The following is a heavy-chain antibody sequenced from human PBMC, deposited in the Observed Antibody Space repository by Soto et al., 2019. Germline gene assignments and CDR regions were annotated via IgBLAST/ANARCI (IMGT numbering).Heavy chain of an antibody. Sequence: SETLSLSCAVYGWSFSRHYCSWSRQPPGKGLGWIGEINHSGSTNYKPSLKSRVTVSVDTSKNHVTLKLSSVTAAYLAVYRFSRGRVPIFGVVYYSGMDVWGQGTKV. V-gene: IGHV4-34*01. CDR2: INHSGST. CDR3: SRGRVPIFGVVYYSGMDV. D-gene: IGHD3-3*01. J-gene: IGHJ6*02. CDR1: GWSFSRHY.